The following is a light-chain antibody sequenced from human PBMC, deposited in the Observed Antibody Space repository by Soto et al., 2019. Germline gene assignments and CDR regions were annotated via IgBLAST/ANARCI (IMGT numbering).Light chain of an antibody. J-gene: IGKJ1*01. Sequence: DIQMTQSPASLSASVGDRVTITCRASQGVIDNLAWYQQKPGQAPTLLIYAASTVHTGIPSRFSGSGSGTEFTLTISSLQPEDVATYYCQQYNNCPHTFGRGTKVEIK. CDR3: QQYNNCPHT. V-gene: IGKV1-27*01. CDR2: AAS. CDR1: QGVIDN.